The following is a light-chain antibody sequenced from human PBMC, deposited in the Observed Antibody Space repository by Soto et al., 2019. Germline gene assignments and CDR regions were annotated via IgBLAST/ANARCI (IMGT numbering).Light chain of an antibody. CDR2: DVS. J-gene: IGLJ1*01. CDR1: SSDVGGSNY. V-gene: IGLV2-14*01. Sequence: QSALTQPASVSGSPGQSITISCTGTSSDVGGSNYVSWYQQLPGKAPKLMIYDVSDRPSGVSNRFSGSKSGNTASLTISGLQAEDEADYYCSSYTSRRLYVFGTGTKVTVL. CDR3: SSYTSRRLYV.